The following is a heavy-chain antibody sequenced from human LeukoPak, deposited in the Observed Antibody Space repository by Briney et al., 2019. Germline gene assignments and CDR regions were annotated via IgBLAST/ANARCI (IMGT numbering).Heavy chain of an antibody. CDR3: AKDLPPDYYDSGGYYFNAFDI. J-gene: IGHJ3*02. D-gene: IGHD3-22*01. CDR1: GFTFSDYY. CDR2: ISSSDSTI. V-gene: IGHV3-11*01. Sequence: GGSLRLSCAASGFTFSDYYMSWIRQAPGKGLEWVSYISSSDSTIYYADSAKGRFTISRDNAKNSLYLQMNSLRAEDTAVYYCAKDLPPDYYDSGGYYFNAFDIWGQGTMVTVSS.